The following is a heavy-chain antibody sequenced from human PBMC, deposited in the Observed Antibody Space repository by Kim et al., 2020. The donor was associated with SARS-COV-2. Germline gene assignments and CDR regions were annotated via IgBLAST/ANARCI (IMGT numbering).Heavy chain of an antibody. CDR1: SGSIRNNNYY. CDR3: ARLSVYWYFDL. Sequence: SETLSLTCTVSSGSIRNNNYYWGWVRQPPGKGLEWIGSIHYGGTTYFNPSLKSRVTISVDMSKNHFSLKLSSVTAADTAVYYCARLSVYWYFDLWGRGTLVTVSS. V-gene: IGHV4-39*07. J-gene: IGHJ2*01. CDR2: IHYGGTT.